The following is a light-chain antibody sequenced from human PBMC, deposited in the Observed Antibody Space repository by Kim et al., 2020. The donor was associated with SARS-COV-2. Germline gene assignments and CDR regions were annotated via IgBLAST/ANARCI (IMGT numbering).Light chain of an antibody. J-gene: IGKJ4*01. CDR3: MESLQTPLT. Sequence: DIVMTQSPLSLSVAPGESASMSCRSSQSLLHTDGYHHLDWYLQRPGQSPQLLLFLASYRASGVPDRFRGSGSGTEFTLTITRVETEDVGIYFCMESLQTPLTFGGGTKVDIK. CDR2: LAS. CDR1: QSLLHTDGYHH. V-gene: IGKV2-28*01.